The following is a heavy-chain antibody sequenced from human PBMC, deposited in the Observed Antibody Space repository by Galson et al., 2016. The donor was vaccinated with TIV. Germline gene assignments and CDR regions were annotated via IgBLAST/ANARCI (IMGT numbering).Heavy chain of an antibody. D-gene: IGHD1/OR15-1a*01. J-gene: IGHJ4*02. V-gene: IGHV3-23*01. CDR2: IWGTGDDT. Sequence: SLRLSCAAPGFTFSTYAMSWVRQAPGKGLEWVSTIWGTGDDTHYADSVKGRFTISRDNSKNTLYLEMNSLGAEDTAVYYCAKVLVGGGNNMIFDYWGQGTLVTVSS. CDR1: GFTFSTYA. CDR3: AKVLVGGGNNMIFDY.